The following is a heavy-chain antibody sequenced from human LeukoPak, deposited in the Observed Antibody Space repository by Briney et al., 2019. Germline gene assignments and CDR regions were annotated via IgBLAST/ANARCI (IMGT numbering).Heavy chain of an antibody. D-gene: IGHD6-19*01. CDR1: GFTFSSYV. CDR2: ISGSAGST. Sequence: PGGSLRLSCAASGFTFSSYVMSWVRQAPGKGLEWVSSISGSAGSTYYTDSVKGRFAISRDNSKNTLYLQMNSLRDEDTAVYYCAKDQQWLEYFHFWGQGILVTVSS. CDR3: AKDQQWLEYFHF. V-gene: IGHV3-23*01. J-gene: IGHJ4*02.